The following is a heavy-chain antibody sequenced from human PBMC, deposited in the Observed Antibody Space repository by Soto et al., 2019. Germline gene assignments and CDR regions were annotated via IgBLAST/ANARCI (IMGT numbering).Heavy chain of an antibody. D-gene: IGHD1-26*01. J-gene: IGHJ6*02. CDR3: AKCFPPESGSSRPSYYYGMDV. CDR1: GFTVSSNY. V-gene: IGHV3-30*18. CDR2: ISYDGSNK. Sequence: VQLVESGGGLIQPGGSLRLSCAASGFTVSSNYMSWVRQAPGKGLEWVAVISYDGSNKYYADSVKGRFTISRDNSKNTLYLQMNSLRAEDTAVYYCAKCFPPESGSSRPSYYYGMDVWGQGTTVTVSS.